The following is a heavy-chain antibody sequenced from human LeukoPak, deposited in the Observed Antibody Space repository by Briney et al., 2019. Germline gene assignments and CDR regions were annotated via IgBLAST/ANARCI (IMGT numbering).Heavy chain of an antibody. D-gene: IGHD3-10*01. V-gene: IGHV3-30*04. CDR2: ISYDGSNK. J-gene: IGHJ4*02. Sequence: GRSLRLSCAASGFTFSSYAMHWVRQAPGKGLGWVAVISYDGSNKYYADSVKGRFTISRDNSKNTLYLQMNSLRAEDTAVYYCARDAITMVRGGGPFDYWGQGTLVTVSS. CDR1: GFTFSSYA. CDR3: ARDAITMVRGGGPFDY.